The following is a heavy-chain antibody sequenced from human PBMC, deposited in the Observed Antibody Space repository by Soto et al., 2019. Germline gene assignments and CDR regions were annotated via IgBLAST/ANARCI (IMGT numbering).Heavy chain of an antibody. Sequence: PWASVKVSCKASGGTFSSYAISWVRQAPGQGLEWMGGIIPIFGTANYAQKFQGRVTITADESTSTAYMELSSLRSKDTAVYYCARDRDGYNLNAFDIWGQGTMVTVSS. D-gene: IGHD5-12*01. CDR1: GGTFSSYA. CDR3: ARDRDGYNLNAFDI. J-gene: IGHJ3*02. V-gene: IGHV1-69*13. CDR2: IIPIFGTA.